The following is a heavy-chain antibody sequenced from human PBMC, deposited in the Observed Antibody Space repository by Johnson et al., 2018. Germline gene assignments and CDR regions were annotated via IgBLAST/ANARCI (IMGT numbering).Heavy chain of an antibody. D-gene: IGHD2/OR15-2a*01. V-gene: IGHV3-30*18. CDR3: AKEGLVILITTITE. CDR1: GFTFSSYG. Sequence: QVQLVESGGGVVQPGRSLRLSCVVSGFTFSSYGMHWVRQAPGKGLDWVAVISYDGSNEYNADSVKGRFTISRDNSKNTLYLQVNSLRAEDTAVYFCAKEGLVILITTITEGGQGTLVTVSS. J-gene: IGHJ4*02. CDR2: ISYDGSNE.